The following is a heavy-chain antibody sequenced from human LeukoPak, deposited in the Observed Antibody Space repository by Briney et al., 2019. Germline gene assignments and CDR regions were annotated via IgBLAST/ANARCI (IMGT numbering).Heavy chain of an antibody. CDR3: ARRPYSSSWYYFDS. J-gene: IGHJ4*02. CDR1: GFTFSSYS. V-gene: IGHV3-48*01. CDR2: ISSSSSTI. D-gene: IGHD6-13*01. Sequence: GGSLRLSCAASGFTFSSYSMNWVRQAPGKGLEWVSYISSSSSTIYYADSVKGRFTISRDNAKNSLYLQMSSLRAEDTAVYYCARRPYSSSWYYFDSWGQGTLVTVSS.